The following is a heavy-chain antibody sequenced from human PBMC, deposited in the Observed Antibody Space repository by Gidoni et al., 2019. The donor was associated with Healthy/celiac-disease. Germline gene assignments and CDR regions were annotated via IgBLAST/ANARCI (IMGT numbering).Heavy chain of an antibody. Sequence: EVQLVESGGGLVQPGGSLKLSCAASGFTFSCSAMHWVRQASGKGLEWVGRIRSKANSYATAYAASVKGRFTISRDDSKNTAYLQMNSLKTEDTAVYYCTRGDTVASRHWGQGTLVTVSS. CDR3: TRGDTVASRH. D-gene: IGHD4-17*01. J-gene: IGHJ4*02. CDR1: GFTFSCSA. CDR2: IRSKANSYAT. V-gene: IGHV3-73*02.